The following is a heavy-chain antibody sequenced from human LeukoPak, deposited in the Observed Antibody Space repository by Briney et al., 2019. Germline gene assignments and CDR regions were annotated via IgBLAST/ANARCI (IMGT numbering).Heavy chain of an antibody. Sequence: ASVKVSCKASGYTFTGYYMHWVRQAPGQGLEWMGWINPNSGGTNYAQKFQGRVTMTRDTSISTAYTELSRLRSDDTAVYHCARDQIDTKGYSYGYYFDYWGQGTLVTVSS. CDR3: ARDQIDTKGYSYGYYFDY. CDR1: GYTFTGYY. CDR2: INPNSGGT. D-gene: IGHD5-18*01. V-gene: IGHV1-2*02. J-gene: IGHJ4*02.